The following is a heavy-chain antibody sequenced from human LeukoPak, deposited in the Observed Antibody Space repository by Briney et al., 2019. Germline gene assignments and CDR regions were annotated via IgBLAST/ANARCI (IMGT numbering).Heavy chain of an antibody. Sequence: PGGSLRLSCTASGFTFSTYEMNWVRQAPGRGLEWVSYISSSGSTVYYADSVKGRFTFSRDNAQKSLYLQMNSLRAEDTAVYYCAKDLGIVVLGYFQHWGQGTLVTVSS. CDR1: GFTFSTYE. V-gene: IGHV3-48*03. D-gene: IGHD3-22*01. CDR3: AKDLGIVVLGYFQH. CDR2: ISSSGSTV. J-gene: IGHJ1*01.